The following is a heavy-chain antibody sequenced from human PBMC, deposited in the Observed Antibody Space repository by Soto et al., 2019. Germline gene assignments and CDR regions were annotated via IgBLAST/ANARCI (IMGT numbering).Heavy chain of an antibody. Sequence: SETLSLTCTVSGGSISSYYWSWIRQPPGKGLEWIGYIYYSGSTNYNPSLKSRVTISVDTSKNQFSLKLSSVTAADTAVYYCALKGISRVAGIDYWGQGTLVTVSS. CDR2: IYYSGST. CDR1: GGSISSYY. CDR3: ALKGISRVAGIDY. J-gene: IGHJ4*02. D-gene: IGHD6-19*01. V-gene: IGHV4-59*01.